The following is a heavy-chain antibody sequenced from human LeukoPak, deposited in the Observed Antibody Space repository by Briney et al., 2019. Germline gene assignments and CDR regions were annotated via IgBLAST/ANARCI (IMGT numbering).Heavy chain of an antibody. J-gene: IGHJ4*02. D-gene: IGHD6-13*01. CDR2: INHSGST. CDR3: ARAGVGYMWYEDY. Sequence: SETLSLTCAVYGGSFSGYYWSWIRQPPGKGLEWIGEINHSGSTNYNPSLKSRVTISVDTSKNQFSLKLSSVTAADTAVYYCARAGVGYMWYEDYWGQGTLVTVSS. CDR1: GGSFSGYY. V-gene: IGHV4-34*01.